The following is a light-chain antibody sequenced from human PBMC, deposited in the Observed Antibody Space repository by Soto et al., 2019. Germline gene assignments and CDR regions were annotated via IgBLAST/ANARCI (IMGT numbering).Light chain of an antibody. V-gene: IGLV2-18*01. CDR1: NSDVGGYNY. CDR2: EVT. CDR3: TLYTSRSSYV. Sequence: QSALTQPPSVSGSPGQSVTISCTGSNSDVGGYNYLSWYQHPPGRAPKLIIHEVTHRPSGVPARFSGSKSGNTASLTISGLQAEDEADYYCTLYTSRSSYVFGPGTKGTVL. J-gene: IGLJ1*01.